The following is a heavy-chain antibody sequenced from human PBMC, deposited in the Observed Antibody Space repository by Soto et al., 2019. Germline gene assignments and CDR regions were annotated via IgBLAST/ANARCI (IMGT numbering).Heavy chain of an antibody. CDR2: IRDSGDNT. CDR1: GFTFSNSA. V-gene: IGHV3-23*01. J-gene: IGHJ4*02. Sequence: GGSLRLSCAASGFTFSNSAMTWVRQAPAKGLEWVSTIRDSGDNTYYADSLKGRFTISRDNSKNTLYLQMNSLRADDTAVYYCAKGGSFGVVFTYFNFWGQGTLVTVSS. CDR3: AKGGSFGVVFTYFNF. D-gene: IGHD3-3*01.